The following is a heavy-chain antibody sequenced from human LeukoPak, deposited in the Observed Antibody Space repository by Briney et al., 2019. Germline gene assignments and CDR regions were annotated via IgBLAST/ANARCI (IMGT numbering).Heavy chain of an antibody. CDR3: ARGRQWLVPFDY. Sequence: SGTLSLTCAVYGGSFSGYYWSWIRQPPGKGLEWIGEINHSGSTNYNPSLKSRVTISVDTSKNQFSLKLSSVTAADTAVYYCARGRQWLVPFDYWGQGTLVTVSS. D-gene: IGHD6-19*01. V-gene: IGHV4-34*01. CDR2: INHSGST. CDR1: GGSFSGYY. J-gene: IGHJ4*02.